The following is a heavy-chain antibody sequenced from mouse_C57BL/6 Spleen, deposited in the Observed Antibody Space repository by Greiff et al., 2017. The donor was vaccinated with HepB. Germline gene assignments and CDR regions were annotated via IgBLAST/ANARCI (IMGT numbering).Heavy chain of an antibody. V-gene: IGHV1-54*01. J-gene: IGHJ2*01. Sequence: QVQLQQSGAELVRPGTSVKVSCKASGYAFTNYLIEWVKQRPGQGLEWIGVINPGSGGTNYNEKFKSKATLTVDKSSSTAYMQLSSLTSEDSAVYYCARRGVPFDYWGQGTTLTVSS. CDR3: ARRGVPFDY. CDR1: GYAFTNYL. CDR2: INPGSGGT.